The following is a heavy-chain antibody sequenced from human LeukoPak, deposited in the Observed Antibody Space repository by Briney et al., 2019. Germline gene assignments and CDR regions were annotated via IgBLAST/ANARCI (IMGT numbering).Heavy chain of an antibody. D-gene: IGHD4-17*01. J-gene: IGHJ4*02. CDR2: ISGSGGST. CDR1: GFTFSSYA. CDR3: AKDIVRATVTYYFDY. Sequence: GGSLRLSCAASGFTFSSYAMSWVRQAPGKGLEWVSAISGSGGSTYYADSVKGRFTISRDNSKNTLYLQMNSLRAEDTALYYCAKDIVRATVTYYFDYWGQGTLVTVSS. V-gene: IGHV3-23*01.